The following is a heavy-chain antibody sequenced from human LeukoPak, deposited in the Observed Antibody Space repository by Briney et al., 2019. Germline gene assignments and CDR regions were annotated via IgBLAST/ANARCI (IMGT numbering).Heavy chain of an antibody. CDR3: ARDRTYSVYSIGNWFDP. V-gene: IGHV4-4*07. D-gene: IGHD4-11*01. Sequence: SETLSLTCTVSGGSISSYYWSWIRQPAGKGLEWIGRIYTSGSTNYNPSLKSRVTMSVDTSKNQFSLKLSSVTAADTAVYYCARDRTYSVYSIGNWFDPWGQGTLVTVSS. J-gene: IGHJ5*02. CDR2: IYTSGST. CDR1: GGSISSYY.